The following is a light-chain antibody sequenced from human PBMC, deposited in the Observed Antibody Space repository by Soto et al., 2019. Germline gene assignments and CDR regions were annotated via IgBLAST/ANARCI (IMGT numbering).Light chain of an antibody. J-gene: IGKJ1*01. Sequence: EIVLTQSPATLSLSPGSRATLSCMASQSVSSYLAWYQQKPGQAPRLLIYDASTRATGIPARFSGSGSGTDFTLTISGLQSEDFAGYYCQQYNNWPQTFGQGTKVDIK. V-gene: IGKV3-15*01. CDR2: DAS. CDR1: QSVSSY. CDR3: QQYNNWPQT.